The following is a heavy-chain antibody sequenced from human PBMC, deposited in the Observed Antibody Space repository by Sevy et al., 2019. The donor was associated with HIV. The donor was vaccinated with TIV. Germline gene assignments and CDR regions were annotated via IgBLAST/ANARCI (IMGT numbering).Heavy chain of an antibody. CDR2: ISAYNGNT. J-gene: IGHJ4*02. CDR3: ARDQISNYCSSTSCQRPDY. D-gene: IGHD2-2*01. V-gene: IGHV1-18*01. Sequence: ASVKVSCKASGYTFTSYGISWVRQAPGQGLEWMGWISAYNGNTNYAQKLQGRVTMTTDTSTSTAYMELRSLRSADTAVYYCARDQISNYCSSTSCQRPDYWGQGTLVTVSS. CDR1: GYTFTSYG.